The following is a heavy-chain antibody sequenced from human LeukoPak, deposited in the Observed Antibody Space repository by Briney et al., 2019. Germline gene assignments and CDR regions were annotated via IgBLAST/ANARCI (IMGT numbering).Heavy chain of an antibody. D-gene: IGHD1-26*01. CDR2: IYYSGST. CDR3: ARAAVGATPSYYYYYMDV. J-gene: IGHJ6*03. CDR1: GGSISSYY. V-gene: IGHV4-59*01. Sequence: TSETLSLTCTVSGGSISSYYWSWIRQPPGKGLEWIGYIYYSGSTNYNPSLKSRVTISVDTSKNQFSLKLSSVTAADTAVYYCARAAVGATPSYYYYYMDVWGKGTTVTISS.